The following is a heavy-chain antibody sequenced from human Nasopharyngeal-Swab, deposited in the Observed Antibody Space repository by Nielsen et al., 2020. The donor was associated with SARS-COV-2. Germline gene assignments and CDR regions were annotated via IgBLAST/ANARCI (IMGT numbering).Heavy chain of an antibody. CDR1: GGSISSGGYS. V-gene: IGHV4-30-4*07. D-gene: IGHD6-13*01. J-gene: IGHJ4*02. CDR2: IYYSGST. Sequence: SETLSLTCAVSGGSISSGGYSWSWIRQPPGKGLEWIGYIYYSGSTYYNPSLKSRVTISVDTSKNQFSLKLRSVSAADTAVYYCARDTGYSSSPYFDYWGQGTLVTVSS. CDR3: ARDTGYSSSPYFDY.